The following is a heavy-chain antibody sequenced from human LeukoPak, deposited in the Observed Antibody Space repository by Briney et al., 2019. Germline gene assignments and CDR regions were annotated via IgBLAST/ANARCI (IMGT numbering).Heavy chain of an antibody. D-gene: IGHD6-13*01. CDR1: GFTFSSFA. CDR2: IYSDGSRT. CDR3: ARVVAAAPGY. V-gene: IGHV3-64*04. J-gene: IGHJ4*02. Sequence: PGGSLRLSCAASGFTFSSFAMHWVRQAPGKGLEYLSAIYSDGSRTYYADSVKGRFTISRDNSKNTLYLQMNSLRAEDTAVYYCARVVAAAPGYWGQGTLVTVSS.